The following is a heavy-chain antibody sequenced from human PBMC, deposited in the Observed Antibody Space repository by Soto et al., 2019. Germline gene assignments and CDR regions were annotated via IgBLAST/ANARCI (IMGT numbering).Heavy chain of an antibody. J-gene: IGHJ4*02. CDR1: GFTFSSYG. Sequence: PGGSLRLSCAASGFTFSSYGMHWVRQAPGKGLEWVAVISYDGSNKYYADSVKGRFTISRDNSKNTLYLQMNSLRAEDTAVYYCAKDQDTAMVSSFDYWGQGTLVTVSS. CDR3: AKDQDTAMVSSFDY. D-gene: IGHD5-18*01. V-gene: IGHV3-30*18. CDR2: ISYDGSNK.